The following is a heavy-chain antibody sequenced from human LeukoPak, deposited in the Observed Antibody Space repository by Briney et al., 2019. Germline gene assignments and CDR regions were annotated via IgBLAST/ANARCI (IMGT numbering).Heavy chain of an antibody. J-gene: IGHJ4*02. D-gene: IGHD3-16*01. Sequence: KPSETLSLTCAVYGGSFSGYYWSWIRQPPGKGLEWIGEINHSGSTNYNPSLKSRVTISVDTSKSQFSLKLSSVTAADTAVYYCARGRSGGYFDYWGKGTLVTVSS. V-gene: IGHV4-34*01. CDR1: GGSFSGYY. CDR2: INHSGST. CDR3: ARGRSGGYFDY.